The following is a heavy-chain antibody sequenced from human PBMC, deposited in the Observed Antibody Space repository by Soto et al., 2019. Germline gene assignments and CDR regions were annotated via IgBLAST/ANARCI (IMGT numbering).Heavy chain of an antibody. CDR3: ATPHPVLLWFGDPRATPYGMDV. J-gene: IGHJ6*02. CDR1: GYSFTSYW. CDR2: IDPSDSYT. V-gene: IGHV5-10-1*01. D-gene: IGHD3-10*01. Sequence: GESLKISCKGSGYSFTSYWISWVRQMPGKSLEWMGRIDPSDSYTNYSPSFQGHVTISADKSISTAYLQWSSLKASDTAMYYCATPHPVLLWFGDPRATPYGMDVWGQGTTVTVSS.